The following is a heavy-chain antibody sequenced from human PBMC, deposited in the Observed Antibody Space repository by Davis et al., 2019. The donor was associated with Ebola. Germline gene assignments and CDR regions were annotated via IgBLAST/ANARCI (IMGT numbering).Heavy chain of an antibody. J-gene: IGHJ4*02. CDR1: GFTFSSYA. CDR2: ISGSGGST. V-gene: IGHV3-23*01. CDR3: AKIAAAGIIDY. Sequence: GESLKISCAASGFTFSSYAMSWVRQAPGKGLEWVSAISGSGGSTYYADSVKGRFTISRDNSKNTLYLQMNSLRAEDTAGYYCAKIAAAGIIDYWGQGTLVTVSS. D-gene: IGHD6-13*01.